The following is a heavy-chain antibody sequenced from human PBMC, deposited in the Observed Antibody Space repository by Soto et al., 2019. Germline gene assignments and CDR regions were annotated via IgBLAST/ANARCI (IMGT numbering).Heavy chain of an antibody. V-gene: IGHV4-38-2*01. CDR3: ARGLGANDGYYFDY. D-gene: IGHD1-26*01. J-gene: IGHJ4*02. CDR1: GYSINSGYY. Sequence: PSETLSLTCAISGYSINSGYYWGWIRQPPGKGLEWLGSIHHRGSTYYNPSLKSRVTISIDTSKNQFSLRLTSVNDADTAVFYCARGLGANDGYYFDYWGQGALVTVSS. CDR2: IHHRGST.